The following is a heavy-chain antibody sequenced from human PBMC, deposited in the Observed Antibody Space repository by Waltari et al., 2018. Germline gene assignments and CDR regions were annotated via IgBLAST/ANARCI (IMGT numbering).Heavy chain of an antibody. CDR3: ARDTGWNDL. J-gene: IGHJ5*02. D-gene: IGHD2-8*02. V-gene: IGHV4-59*01. Sequence: QVQLQESGPGLVKPSETLSLTCTVSGGSISSYYWSWIRQPPGKGLEWIGYIYYSGSTNYNPSLKRRVTISVDTSKNQFALKLSSVTAADTAVYYCARDTGWNDLWGQGTLVTVSS. CDR2: IYYSGST. CDR1: GGSISSYY.